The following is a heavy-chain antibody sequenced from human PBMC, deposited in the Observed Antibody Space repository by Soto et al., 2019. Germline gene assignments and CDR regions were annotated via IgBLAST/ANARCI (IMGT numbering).Heavy chain of an antibody. Sequence: QVQLVESGGGVVQPGRSLRLSCTASGFTFDSHTMHWVRQSPGKGLEWVADISFDGSLKYDSDSVKGRFTISRDNSKNTLFLEMNSLRPEDTAVYYCARTYSSSWNYLDYWGQGIQVIVSS. CDR2: ISFDGSLK. V-gene: IGHV3-30*04. D-gene: IGHD6-13*01. J-gene: IGHJ4*02. CDR3: ARTYSSSWNYLDY. CDR1: GFTFDSHT.